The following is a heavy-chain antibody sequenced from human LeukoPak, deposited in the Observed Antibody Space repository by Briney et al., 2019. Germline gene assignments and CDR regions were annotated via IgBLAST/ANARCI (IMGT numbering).Heavy chain of an antibody. CDR2: IIPIFGTA. V-gene: IGHV1-69*05. D-gene: IGHD6-6*01. CDR3: ARGVSRDDSSSSAHYYYYYMDV. Sequence: ASVKVSCKASGGTFSSYAISWVRQAPGQGLEWMGGIIPIFGTANYAQKFQGRVTITTDESTSTAYMELSSLRSEDTAVYYCARGVSRDDSSSSAHYYYYYMDVWGKGTTVTVSS. CDR1: GGTFSSYA. J-gene: IGHJ6*03.